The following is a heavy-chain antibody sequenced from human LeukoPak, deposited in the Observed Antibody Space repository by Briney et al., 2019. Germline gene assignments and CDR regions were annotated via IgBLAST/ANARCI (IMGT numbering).Heavy chain of an antibody. CDR1: GGSLSSYY. CDR3: ARARTYYYDSSGHYYYYMDV. Sequence: SETLSLTCTVSGGSLSSYYWSWIQQPPGKGLEWIGYIYYSGSTNYNPSLKSRVTISVGTSKNQFSLKLSSVTAADTAVYYCARARTYYYDSSGHYYYYMDVWGKGTTVTVSS. V-gene: IGHV4-59*01. J-gene: IGHJ6*03. D-gene: IGHD3-22*01. CDR2: IYYSGST.